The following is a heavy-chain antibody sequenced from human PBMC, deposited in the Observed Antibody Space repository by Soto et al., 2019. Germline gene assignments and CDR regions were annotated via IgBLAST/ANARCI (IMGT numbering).Heavy chain of an antibody. J-gene: IGHJ4*01. CDR3: VCGVNFFVD. D-gene: IGHD1-26*01. CDR1: GFTFSTYW. Sequence: EVQLVESGGGLVQPGGSLRLSCAASGFTFSTYWMTWFRRRPGKGLEWVANLDQDGSERYYVGSVRGGFTISRDTDQNSLSLQMKSLRAEDTSVYYCVCGVNFFVDWGPGTLVTVS. CDR2: LDQDGSER. V-gene: IGHV3-7*01.